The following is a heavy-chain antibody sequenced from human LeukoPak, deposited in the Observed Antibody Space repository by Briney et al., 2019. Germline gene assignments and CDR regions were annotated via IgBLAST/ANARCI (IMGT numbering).Heavy chain of an antibody. CDR3: AREDYCSGGSCYGLRWFDP. CDR2: IYYSGST. D-gene: IGHD2-15*01. Sequence: SETLSLTCTVSGDSISSSSYYWGWIRQPPGKGLEWIGSIYYSGSTYYNPSLKSRVTISVDTSKNQFSLKLSSVTAADTAVYYCAREDYCSGGSCYGLRWFDPWGQGTLVTVSS. J-gene: IGHJ5*02. V-gene: IGHV4-39*07. CDR1: GDSISSSSYY.